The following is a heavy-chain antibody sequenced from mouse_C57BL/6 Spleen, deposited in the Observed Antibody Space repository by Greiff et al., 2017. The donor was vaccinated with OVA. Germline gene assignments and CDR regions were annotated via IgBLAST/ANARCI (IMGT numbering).Heavy chain of an antibody. V-gene: IGHV5-16*01. CDR1: GFTFSDYY. D-gene: IGHD2-12*01. CDR2: INYDGSST. Sequence: EVMLVESEGGLVQPGSSIPLSCPSSGFTFSDYYMAWVRQVPEKGLEWVANINYDGSSTYYLDSLKSRFIISRDNAKNILYLQMSSLKSEDTATYYCARDYDAGGFDYWGQGTTLTVSS. J-gene: IGHJ2*01. CDR3: ARDYDAGGFDY.